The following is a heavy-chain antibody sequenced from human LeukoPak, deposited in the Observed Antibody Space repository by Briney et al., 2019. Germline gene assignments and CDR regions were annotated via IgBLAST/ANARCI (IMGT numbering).Heavy chain of an antibody. CDR3: ARPGDCSSTSCYYFGFDP. CDR2: INPNSGGT. Sequence: SVKVSCKASGYTFTGYYMHWVRQAPGQGLEWMGWINPNSGGTNYAQKFQGRVTMTRDTSISTAYMELSRLRSDDAAVYYCARPGDCSSTSCYYFGFDPWGQGTLVTVSS. J-gene: IGHJ5*02. CDR1: GYTFTGYY. D-gene: IGHD2-2*01. V-gene: IGHV1-2*02.